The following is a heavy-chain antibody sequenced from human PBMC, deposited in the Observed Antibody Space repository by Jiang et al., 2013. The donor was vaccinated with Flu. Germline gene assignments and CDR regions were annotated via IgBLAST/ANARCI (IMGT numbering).Heavy chain of an antibody. CDR3: ARDPVYAPDIVVVVAATRPTYNWFDP. CDR1: GYTFTSYY. CDR2: INPSGGST. D-gene: IGHD2-15*01. Sequence: SGAEVKKPGASVKVSCKASGYTFTSYYMHWVRQAPGQGLEWMGIINPSGGSTSYAQKFQGRVTMTRDTSTSTVYMELSSLRSEDTAVYYCARDPVYAPDIVVVVAATRPTYNWFDPWGQGTLVTVSS. V-gene: IGHV1-46*01. J-gene: IGHJ5*02.